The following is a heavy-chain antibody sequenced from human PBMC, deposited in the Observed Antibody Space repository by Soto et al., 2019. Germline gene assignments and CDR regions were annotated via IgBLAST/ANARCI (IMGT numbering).Heavy chain of an antibody. Sequence: QVQLVESGGGVVQAGRSLRLSCAASGFTFSSYAMHWVRQAPGKGLEWVAVISYDGSNKYYADSVKGRFTISRDNSKNTLYLQMNSLRAEDTAVYYCARDSSSSWDYFDYWGQGTLVTVSS. CDR1: GFTFSSYA. D-gene: IGHD6-6*01. CDR2: ISYDGSNK. CDR3: ARDSSSSWDYFDY. V-gene: IGHV3-30-3*01. J-gene: IGHJ4*02.